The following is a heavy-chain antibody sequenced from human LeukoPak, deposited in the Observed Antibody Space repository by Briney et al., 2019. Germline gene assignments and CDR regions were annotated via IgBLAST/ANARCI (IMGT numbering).Heavy chain of an antibody. V-gene: IGHV4-31*03. Sequence: SETLSLTCTVSGGSISSGDYYWSWIRQHPGKGLEWIGYIYYGGSTYYNPSLKSRVTISLDTSNDQLSLRLHSVTAADTAVYYCAKRGSPISDYFDCWGRGALVTVSS. D-gene: IGHD3-10*01. J-gene: IGHJ4*02. CDR3: AKRGSPISDYFDC. CDR2: IYYGGST. CDR1: GGSISSGDYY.